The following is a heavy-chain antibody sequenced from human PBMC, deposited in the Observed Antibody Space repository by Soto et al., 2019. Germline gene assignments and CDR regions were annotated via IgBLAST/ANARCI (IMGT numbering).Heavy chain of an antibody. Sequence: SVKVSCKASGFTFTSSAMQWVRQARGQRLEWIGWIVVGSGNTNYAQKFQERVTITRDMSTSTAYMELSSLRSEDTAVYYCATRVGYCSSTSRGCAFDIWGQGTMVTVSS. D-gene: IGHD2-2*01. CDR2: IVVGSGNT. V-gene: IGHV1-58*02. J-gene: IGHJ3*02. CDR1: GFTFTSSA. CDR3: ATRVGYCSSTSRGCAFDI.